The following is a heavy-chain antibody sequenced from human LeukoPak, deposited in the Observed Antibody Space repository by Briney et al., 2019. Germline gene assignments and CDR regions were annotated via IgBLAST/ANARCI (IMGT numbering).Heavy chain of an antibody. J-gene: IGHJ6*03. V-gene: IGHV3-48*03. Sequence: GGSLRLSCAASGFTFSTYEMNWVRQAPGKGLEWVSYISISGSTIYYADSVKGRFTISRDNAENLLYLQMNSLRAEDTAVYYCARDSPMIGSYYYYMDVWGKGTTVTVSS. CDR1: GFTFSTYE. CDR2: ISISGSTI. D-gene: IGHD3-22*01. CDR3: ARDSPMIGSYYYYMDV.